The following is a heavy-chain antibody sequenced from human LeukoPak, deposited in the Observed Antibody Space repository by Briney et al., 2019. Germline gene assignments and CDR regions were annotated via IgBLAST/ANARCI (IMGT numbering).Heavy chain of an antibody. CDR1: GFTFSSYA. J-gene: IGHJ4*02. V-gene: IGHV3-30-3*01. Sequence: GSLRLSCAASGFTFSSYAMHWVRQAPGKGLEWVAVISYDGSNKYYADSVKGRFTISRDNSKNTLYLQMNSLRAEDTAVYYCARSPEQLALYYWGQGTLVTVSS. CDR2: ISYDGSNK. D-gene: IGHD6-6*01. CDR3: ARSPEQLALYY.